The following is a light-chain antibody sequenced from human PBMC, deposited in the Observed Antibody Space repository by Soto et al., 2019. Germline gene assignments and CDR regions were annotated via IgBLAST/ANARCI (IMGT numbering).Light chain of an antibody. J-gene: IGKJ5*01. CDR1: QSINNY. CDR2: SAS. Sequence: DIQMTQSPASLSVSVGDRVTITCRASQSINNYLNWYLQRPGQAPKLLIRSASTLQRGVPSRFSGSGSRTAFTLTIADLQPDDFGTYYCQQSLTMPITFGHGTRLDIK. CDR3: QQSLTMPIT. V-gene: IGKV1-39*01.